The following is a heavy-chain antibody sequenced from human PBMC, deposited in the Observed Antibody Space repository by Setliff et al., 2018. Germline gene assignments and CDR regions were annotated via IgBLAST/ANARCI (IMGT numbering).Heavy chain of an antibody. Sequence: ETLSLTCTVSGGSISSYYWSWIRQPAGKGLEWFGHIYKSGSTNYNPSLKSRVTMSLDTSKNQFSLNLYSVTAADTAVYYCARAFDSSGYYGESHTHYFDNWGQGTLVTVSS. CDR1: GGSISSYY. V-gene: IGHV4-4*07. J-gene: IGHJ4*02. CDR2: IYKSGST. CDR3: ARAFDSSGYYGESHTHYFDN. D-gene: IGHD3-22*01.